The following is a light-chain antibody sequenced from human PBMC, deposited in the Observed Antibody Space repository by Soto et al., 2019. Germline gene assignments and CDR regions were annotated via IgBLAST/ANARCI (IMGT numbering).Light chain of an antibody. CDR3: CSYAGTSTHTV. V-gene: IGLV2-23*02. Sequence: QSALTQPASLSGSPGQSITISCTGTRSDVGGYNLVSWYQQHPGNAPKLMISEVSNRPSGISDRFSGSKSGSTASLTISALQAEDEGDYYCCSYAGTSTHTVFGGGTQLTVL. J-gene: IGLJ7*01. CDR2: EVS. CDR1: RSDVGGYNL.